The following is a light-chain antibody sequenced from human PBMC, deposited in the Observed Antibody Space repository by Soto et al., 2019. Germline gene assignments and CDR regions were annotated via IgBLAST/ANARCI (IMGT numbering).Light chain of an antibody. CDR2: GAS. CDR3: QQYGSSLAIT. V-gene: IGKV3-20*01. Sequence: EIVLTQSPATLSVSPGERATLSCRASQNVGIDLAWYQQKPGQAPRLLIYGASSRATGIPDRFSGSGSGTDFTLTISRLEPEDFAVYYCQQYGSSLAITFGQGTRLEIK. J-gene: IGKJ5*01. CDR1: QNVGID.